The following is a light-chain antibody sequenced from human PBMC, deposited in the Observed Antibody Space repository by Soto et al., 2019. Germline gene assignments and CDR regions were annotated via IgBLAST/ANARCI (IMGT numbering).Light chain of an antibody. J-gene: IGLJ2*01. CDR3: SSSTSGSTLGVV. CDR1: SSDVGAYNY. CDR2: HVS. V-gene: IGLV2-14*01. Sequence: QSALTQPTSVSGSPGQSITLSCTGTSSDVGAYNYVSWYQQHPGKAPKLMIYHVSDRPSGVSNRFSGSKSGNTASLTISGLQAEDEADYYCSSSTSGSTLGVVFGGGTQLTVL.